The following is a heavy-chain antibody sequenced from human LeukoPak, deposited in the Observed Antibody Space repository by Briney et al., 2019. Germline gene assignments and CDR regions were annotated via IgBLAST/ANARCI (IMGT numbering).Heavy chain of an antibody. CDR1: GGSISGDGYH. J-gene: IGHJ6*02. CDR2: IHYSGST. D-gene: IGHD3-10*01. V-gene: IGHV4-39*01. CDR3: ARTSHSGYMVRGVLYYGMDV. Sequence: SETLSLTCSVPGGSISGDGYHWGWIRRPPGKGLEWIGSIHYSGSTCYKTSLKSRVTIDVDTSKNQFSLKLSSVTAADTAVYYCARTSHSGYMVRGVLYYGMDVWGQGTTVTVSS.